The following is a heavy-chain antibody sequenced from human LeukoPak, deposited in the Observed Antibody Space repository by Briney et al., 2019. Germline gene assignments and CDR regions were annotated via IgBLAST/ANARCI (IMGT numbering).Heavy chain of an antibody. CDR3: ARVIAAAMGAFDI. J-gene: IGHJ3*02. CDR2: IYPGDSVT. V-gene: IGHV5-51*01. CDR1: GYSFTSYW. Sequence: GESLKISCKGSGYSFTSYWIGWVRQMPGKGLEWMGIIYPGDSVTRHSPSFQGQVTISADKSISTAYLQWSSLKASDTAMYYCARVIAAAMGAFDIWGQGTMVTVSS. D-gene: IGHD6-13*01.